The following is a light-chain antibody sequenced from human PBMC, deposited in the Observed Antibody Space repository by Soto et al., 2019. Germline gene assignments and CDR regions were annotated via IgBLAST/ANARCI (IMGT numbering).Light chain of an antibody. Sequence: DIQMTQSPSSVPASVGDRVTITCRASQDIGSWVAWYQQKPGKAPNLLIYAASTLQTGVPSRFSGSGSGTEFTLTISSLQPEDFAIYYCQQANSLPRLTFGGGTKVDIK. V-gene: IGKV1-12*01. CDR2: AAS. CDR1: QDIGSW. CDR3: QQANSLPRLT. J-gene: IGKJ4*01.